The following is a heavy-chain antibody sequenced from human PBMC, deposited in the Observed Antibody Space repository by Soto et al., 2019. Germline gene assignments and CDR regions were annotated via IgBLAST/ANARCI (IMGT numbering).Heavy chain of an antibody. D-gene: IGHD3-22*01. CDR1: GGTFSSYA. CDR3: ARGRAEHYYDSSGYYPFDY. CDR2: IIPIFGTA. Sequence: SVKVSCKASGGTFSSYAISWVRQAPGQGLEWMGGIIPIFGTANYAQKFQGRVTITADKSTSTAYMELSSPRSEDTAVYYCARGRAEHYYDSSGYYPFDYWGQGTLVTVSS. V-gene: IGHV1-69*06. J-gene: IGHJ4*02.